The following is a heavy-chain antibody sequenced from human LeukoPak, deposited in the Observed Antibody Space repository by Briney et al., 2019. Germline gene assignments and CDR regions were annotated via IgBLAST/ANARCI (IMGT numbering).Heavy chain of an antibody. CDR3: ARSTSSEYDIYHFDY. Sequence: GRSLRLSCAASGFTFRSYGMHWVRQAPGKGLEWVAVIWYDGNNKYYADSVKGRFTISRDNSKNTLYLQMNSLRAEDTAVYYCARSTSSEYDIYHFDYWGQGTLVTVSS. V-gene: IGHV3-33*01. CDR2: IWYDGNNK. D-gene: IGHD3-9*01. J-gene: IGHJ4*02. CDR1: GFTFRSYG.